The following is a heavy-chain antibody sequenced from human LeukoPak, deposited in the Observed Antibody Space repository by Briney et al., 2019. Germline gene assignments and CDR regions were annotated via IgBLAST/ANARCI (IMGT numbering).Heavy chain of an antibody. D-gene: IGHD4-23*01. Sequence: GGSLRLSCAASGFTFSSYGMHWVRQAPGKGLEWVAVISYDGSDKYYADSVKGRFTISRDNSKNTLYLQMNSLRAEDTAVYYCAKDHTVVTPVGYGYWGQGTLVTVSS. J-gene: IGHJ4*02. CDR2: ISYDGSDK. CDR3: AKDHTVVTPVGYGY. V-gene: IGHV3-30*18. CDR1: GFTFSSYG.